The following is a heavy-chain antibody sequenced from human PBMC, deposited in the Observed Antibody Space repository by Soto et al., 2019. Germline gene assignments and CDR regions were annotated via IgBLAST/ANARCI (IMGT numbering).Heavy chain of an antibody. D-gene: IGHD1-1*01. CDR3: VKRHDWNTKGHNFDY. CDR1: GFTFSGYA. V-gene: IGHV3-64D*06. CDR2: ISSNGGST. Sequence: GGSLRLSCSASGFTFSGYAMHWVRQAPGKGLEYVSAISSNGGSTYYADSVKGRFTISRDNTKNTLYLQMSSLRAEDTAVYYCVKRHDWNTKGHNFDYWGQGTLVTVSS. J-gene: IGHJ4*02.